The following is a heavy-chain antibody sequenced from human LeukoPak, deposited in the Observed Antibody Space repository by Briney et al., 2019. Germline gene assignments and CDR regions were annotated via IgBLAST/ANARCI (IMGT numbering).Heavy chain of an antibody. V-gene: IGHV3-30*04. CDR2: ISSDGSSE. Sequence: GRSLRLSCAASGFSFSSYAMHWVRQAPGKGLEWVAVISSDGSSEYYADSVKGRFTISRDNSKNTLYLQMNSLRDEDTAVYYCARAMAFDIWGQGTMVTVSS. J-gene: IGHJ3*02. CDR3: ARAMAFDI. D-gene: IGHD2-2*01. CDR1: GFSFSSYA.